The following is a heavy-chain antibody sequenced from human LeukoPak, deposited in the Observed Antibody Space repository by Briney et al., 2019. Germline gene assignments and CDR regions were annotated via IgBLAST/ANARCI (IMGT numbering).Heavy chain of an antibody. Sequence: PGGSLRLSCAASGFTFSIYEMNWVRQAPGKGLEWVSYISSSGSTIYYADSVKGRFNISRDNAKNSLYLQMNSLRAEDTAVYYCARGRGSYFHYFDYWGQGTLVTVSS. CDR2: ISSSGSTI. CDR3: ARGRGSYFHYFDY. CDR1: GFTFSIYE. V-gene: IGHV3-48*03. D-gene: IGHD1-26*01. J-gene: IGHJ4*02.